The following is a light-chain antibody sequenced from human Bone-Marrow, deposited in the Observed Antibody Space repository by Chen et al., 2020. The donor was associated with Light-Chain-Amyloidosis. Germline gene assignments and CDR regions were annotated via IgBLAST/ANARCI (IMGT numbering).Light chain of an antibody. J-gene: IGLJ1*01. CDR1: RSDIGGYQY. V-gene: IGLV2-14*03. CDR2: DVS. Sequence: QSALTQPASVSGSPGQSITISCTGTRSDIGGYQYVSWYQQHPGEAPKLLIYDVSRRPSGVSNRFSGSKSGTTASLPISGLQAEDEADYSCSSYTPRTTLYVFGTGTKVTVL. CDR3: SSYTPRTTLYV.